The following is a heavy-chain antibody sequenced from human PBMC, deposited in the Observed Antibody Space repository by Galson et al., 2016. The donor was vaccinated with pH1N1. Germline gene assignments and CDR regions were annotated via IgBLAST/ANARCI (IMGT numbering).Heavy chain of an antibody. CDR1: GFSLSTSGVG. Sequence: PALVKPTQTLTLTCTFSGFSLSTSGVGVGWIRQPPGKALEWLALIYWNDDKRYSPSPKSRPTITKDTSKNQVVLTMTNMDPVDTATYYCAHSLYGDYVGWFDPWGQGTLVTVSS. CDR2: IYWNDDK. V-gene: IGHV2-5*01. D-gene: IGHD4-17*01. CDR3: AHSLYGDYVGWFDP. J-gene: IGHJ5*02.